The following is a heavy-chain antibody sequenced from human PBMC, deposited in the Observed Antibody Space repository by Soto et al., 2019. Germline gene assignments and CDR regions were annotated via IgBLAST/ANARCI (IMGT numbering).Heavy chain of an antibody. V-gene: IGHV5-51*01. J-gene: IGHJ4*01. CDR1: GYSFPTYW. Sequence: GESLKISCRGSGYSFPTYWIGWVRQMPGKGLEWMGIIYPGDSDTRYSPSFQGQVTISADKSISTAYLQCSSLKASDTAVYYCARPLNGGYVYWGQGTLVTVSS. D-gene: IGHD5-12*01. CDR3: ARPLNGGYVY. CDR2: IYPGDSDT.